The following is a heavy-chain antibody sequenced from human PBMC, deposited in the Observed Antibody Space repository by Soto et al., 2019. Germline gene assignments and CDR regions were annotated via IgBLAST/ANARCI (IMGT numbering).Heavy chain of an antibody. V-gene: IGHV1-69*13. J-gene: IGHJ4*02. Sequence: GASVKVSCKASGGTFSSYAISWVRQAPGQGLEWMGGIIPIFGTANYAQKFQGRVTITADESTSTAYMELSSLRSEDTAVYYCASLLNCSGGSCYSGYFDYWGQGTLVTVSS. D-gene: IGHD2-15*01. CDR3: ASLLNCSGGSCYSGYFDY. CDR1: GGTFSSYA. CDR2: IIPIFGTA.